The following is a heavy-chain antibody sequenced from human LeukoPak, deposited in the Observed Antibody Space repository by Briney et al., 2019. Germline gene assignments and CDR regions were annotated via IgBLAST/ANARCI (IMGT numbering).Heavy chain of an antibody. CDR3: ARAETQDDFWSGYTDY. CDR2: ISAYNGNT. J-gene: IGHJ4*02. Sequence: ASVKVSCKASGYTFTSYGISWVRQAPGQGLEWMGWISAYNGNTNYAQKLQGRVTLTTDTSTSTAYMELRSLRSDDTAVYYCARAETQDDFWSGYTDYWGQGTLVTVSS. V-gene: IGHV1-18*01. D-gene: IGHD3-3*01. CDR1: GYTFTSYG.